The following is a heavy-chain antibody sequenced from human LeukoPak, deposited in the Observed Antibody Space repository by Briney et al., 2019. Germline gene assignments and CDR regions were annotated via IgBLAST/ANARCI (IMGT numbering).Heavy chain of an antibody. D-gene: IGHD3-16*01. J-gene: IGHJ4*02. Sequence: QTGGSLRLSCAAFGFTFNTNAMSWVRQAPGKGLEWVSGISDSGGSTFYADSVKGRFTISRDNSKNTLFLQMNSLRVEDTAVYYCAKDLHYWGCDYWGQGTLVTVSS. CDR2: ISDSGGST. V-gene: IGHV3-23*01. CDR3: AKDLHYWGCDY. CDR1: GFTFNTNA.